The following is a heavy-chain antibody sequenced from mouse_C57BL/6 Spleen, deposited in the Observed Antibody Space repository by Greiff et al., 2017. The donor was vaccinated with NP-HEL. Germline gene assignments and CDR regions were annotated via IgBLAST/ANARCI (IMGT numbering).Heavy chain of an antibody. CDR2: ISSGGSYT. CDR1: GFTFSSYG. J-gene: IGHJ1*03. CDR3: ARQYYGRSSHWYFDV. D-gene: IGHD1-1*01. V-gene: IGHV5-6*01. Sequence: EVQRVESGGDLVKPGGSLKLSCAASGFTFSSYGMSWVRQTPDKRLEWVATISSGGSYTYYPDSVKGRFTISRDNAKNTLSLQLSSLKSEDTAMYYCARQYYGRSSHWYFDVWGTGTTVTVSS.